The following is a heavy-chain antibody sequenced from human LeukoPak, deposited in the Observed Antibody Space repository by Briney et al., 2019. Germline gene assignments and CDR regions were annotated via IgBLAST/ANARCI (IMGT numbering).Heavy chain of an antibody. Sequence: ASVKVSCKASGYTFTSYGISWVRQAPGQGLEWMGWISAYNGNTNYAQKLQGRVTMTTDTSTSTAYMELRSLRSDDTAVYYCARDLMPGIAVAGLDAFDIWGQGTMVTVSS. D-gene: IGHD6-19*01. V-gene: IGHV1-18*01. CDR3: ARDLMPGIAVAGLDAFDI. CDR2: ISAYNGNT. J-gene: IGHJ3*02. CDR1: GYTFTSYG.